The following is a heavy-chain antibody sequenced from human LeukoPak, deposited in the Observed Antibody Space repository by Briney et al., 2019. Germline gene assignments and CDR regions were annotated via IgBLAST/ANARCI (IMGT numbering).Heavy chain of an antibody. CDR2: MCRRSRTI. Sequence: PGGSLRLSCAASGFTFSIYNMNWVRQAPGKGLEWVSHMCRRSRTIYYAESVKGRFTISRDNAKNSLYLQMNGLRDEDTAVYYCARDGAYCSSANCYFDYWGQGTLVTVSS. CDR1: GFTFSIYN. CDR3: ARDGAYCSSANCYFDY. V-gene: IGHV3-48*02. J-gene: IGHJ4*02. D-gene: IGHD2-2*01.